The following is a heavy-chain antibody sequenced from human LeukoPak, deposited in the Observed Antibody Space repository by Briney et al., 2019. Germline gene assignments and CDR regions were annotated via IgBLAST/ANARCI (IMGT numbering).Heavy chain of an antibody. Sequence: SETLSLTCTISGYFISNFYYWGWIRQPPGKGLEWIASIDYSGITYYHPSLKSRVTMSVDTSKNQFSLMLTSMTAADTAVYYCARDRGGAARWGGWFDPWGQGTLVAVSS. V-gene: IGHV4-38-2*02. D-gene: IGHD6-25*01. J-gene: IGHJ5*02. CDR2: IDYSGIT. CDR1: GYFISNFYY. CDR3: ARDRGGAARWGGWFDP.